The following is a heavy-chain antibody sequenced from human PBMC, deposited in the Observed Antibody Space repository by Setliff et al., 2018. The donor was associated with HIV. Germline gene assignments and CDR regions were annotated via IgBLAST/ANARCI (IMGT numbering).Heavy chain of an antibody. V-gene: IGHV5-51*01. J-gene: IGHJ3*02. Sequence: GESLKISCQGSGYTFTSYWIGWVRQMPGKGLGWMGIIYPGDSDTRYSPSFQGQVTISADKSINTAFLQWSSLKASDTAMYYCARFYGSYDVGGFDIWGQGTKVTVSS. D-gene: IGHD3-16*01. CDR3: ARFYGSYDVGGFDI. CDR2: IYPGDSDT. CDR1: GYTFTSYW.